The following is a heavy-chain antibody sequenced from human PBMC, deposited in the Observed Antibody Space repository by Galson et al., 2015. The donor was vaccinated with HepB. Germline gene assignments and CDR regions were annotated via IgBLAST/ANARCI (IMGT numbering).Heavy chain of an antibody. CDR2: IYSGGNT. Sequence: SLRLSCAASGFTVSSDYMSWVRQAPGKGLEWISIIYSGGNTYYADSVKGRFTISRHNSTNTLYLQMSSLRAEDTAVYYCARSNWGFKRNYFFDYWGQGTLVTVSS. V-gene: IGHV3-53*04. CDR1: GFTVSSDY. D-gene: IGHD7-27*01. J-gene: IGHJ4*02. CDR3: ARSNWGFKRNYFFDY.